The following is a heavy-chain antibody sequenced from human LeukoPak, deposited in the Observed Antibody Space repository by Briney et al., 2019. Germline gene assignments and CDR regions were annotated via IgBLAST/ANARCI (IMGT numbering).Heavy chain of an antibody. V-gene: IGHV4-59*01. D-gene: IGHD6-19*01. CDR3: ATRSGRGAGPFPFDY. J-gene: IGHJ4*02. Sequence: SETLSLTCTVSGGSISSYYWSWIRQPPGKGLEWIGYIYYSGSTNYNPSLKSRVTISVDTSKNQFSLKLSSVTAADTAVYYCATRSGRGAGPFPFDYWGQGTLVTVSS. CDR2: IYYSGST. CDR1: GGSISSYY.